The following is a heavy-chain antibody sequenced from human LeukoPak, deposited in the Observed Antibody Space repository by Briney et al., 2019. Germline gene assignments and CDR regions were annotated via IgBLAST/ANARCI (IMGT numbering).Heavy chain of an antibody. J-gene: IGHJ4*02. CDR1: GYTFTNYW. V-gene: IGHV5-51*01. D-gene: IGHD2-15*01. Sequence: GESLKISCKASGYTFTNYWIGWVRHTPGKGLEWMGIIHPGDSDTRYRTSFQGQVTMSVDVSTSTAYLHWTSLKASDTAIYYCARHAGYCTGGRCYSFYYFDYWGQGTLVTVSS. CDR2: IHPGDSDT. CDR3: ARHAGYCTGGRCYSFYYFDY.